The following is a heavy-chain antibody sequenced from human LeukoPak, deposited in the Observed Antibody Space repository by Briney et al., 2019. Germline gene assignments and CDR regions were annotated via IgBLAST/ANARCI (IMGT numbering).Heavy chain of an antibody. D-gene: IGHD3-22*01. CDR3: ARRVGYYYDSSGYYGY. J-gene: IGHJ4*02. Sequence: GESLKISCKGSGYSFTSYWISWVRQMPGKGLEWMGRIDPSDSYTNYSPSFQGHVTISADKSICTAYLQWSSLKASDTAMYYCARRVGYYYDSSGYYGYWGQGTLVTVSS. V-gene: IGHV5-10-1*01. CDR2: IDPSDSYT. CDR1: GYSFTSYW.